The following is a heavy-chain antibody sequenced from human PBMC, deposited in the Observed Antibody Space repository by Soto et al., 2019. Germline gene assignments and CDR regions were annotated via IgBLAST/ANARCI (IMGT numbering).Heavy chain of an antibody. CDR2: IYHSGST. D-gene: IGHD1-26*01. CDR1: GGSISSGGYS. V-gene: IGHV4-30-2*01. CDR3: ARVSGSYHYGMAV. Sequence: SETLSLSCAVSGGSISSGGYSWSWIRQPPGKGLEWIGYIYHSGSTYYNPSLKSRVTISVDRSKNQFSLKLSSVTAADTAVYYCARVSGSYHYGMAVWGQGTTVTVSS. J-gene: IGHJ6*02.